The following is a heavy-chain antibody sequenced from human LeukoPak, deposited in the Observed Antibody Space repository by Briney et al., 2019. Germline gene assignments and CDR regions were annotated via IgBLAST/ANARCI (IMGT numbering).Heavy chain of an antibody. CDR2: IKQDDSQK. Sequence: GGSLRLSCAASGFTFSSYWMSWVRQTPGKGLEWVANIKQDDSQKYYADSVKGRFTISRDNAKNTLYLQMNSLRVEDTAVYYCARVSGLDYWGQGTLVTVSS. CDR3: ARVSGLDY. D-gene: IGHD1-26*01. CDR1: GFTFSSYW. V-gene: IGHV3-7*01. J-gene: IGHJ4*02.